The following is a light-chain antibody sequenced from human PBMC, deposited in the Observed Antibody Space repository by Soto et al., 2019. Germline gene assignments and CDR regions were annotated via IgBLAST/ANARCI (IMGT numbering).Light chain of an antibody. Sequence: QSVLTQPPSASGSPGQSITISCAGTSSDIGAYNYVSWYQQHPGKAPKLIIYEVTRRPSGVPARFSGSKSGNTASLTVSGLQAEDESDYYCSSYSGSNTVLFGRGTKLTVL. V-gene: IGLV2-8*01. CDR1: SSDIGAYNY. J-gene: IGLJ2*01. CDR2: EVT. CDR3: SSYSGSNTVL.